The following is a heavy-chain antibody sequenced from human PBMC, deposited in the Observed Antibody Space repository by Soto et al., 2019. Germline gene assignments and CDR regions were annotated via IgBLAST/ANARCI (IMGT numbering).Heavy chain of an antibody. CDR2: ISYDGSNK. D-gene: IGHD3-22*01. CDR3: AKEFSSGYYYVFDY. Sequence: QVQLVESGGGVVQPGRSLRLSCAASGFSFSNYGMHWVRQAPGKGLEWVAVISYDGSNKYYADPVKGRLTISRDNSKNTLYLQMSTLRPDDTAVYYCAKEFSSGYYYVFDYWGQGTLVTVSS. J-gene: IGHJ4*02. V-gene: IGHV3-30*18. CDR1: GFSFSNYG.